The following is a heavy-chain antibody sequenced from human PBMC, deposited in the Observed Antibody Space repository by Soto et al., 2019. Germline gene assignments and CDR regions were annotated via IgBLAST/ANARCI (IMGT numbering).Heavy chain of an antibody. CDR1: GDSVTSDTYY. D-gene: IGHD3-3*01. V-gene: IGHV4-39*02. CDR3: VRGRGYSTGYFDY. J-gene: IGHJ4*02. Sequence: PSETLSLTCSVSGDSVTSDTYYWGWIRQPPGRGLEWIGYFFYSENTYYNPSLKSRVTISVDSSKNHFSLNLNSVTAADSAIYYCVRGRGYSTGYFDYWGQGSQVTV. CDR2: FFYSENT.